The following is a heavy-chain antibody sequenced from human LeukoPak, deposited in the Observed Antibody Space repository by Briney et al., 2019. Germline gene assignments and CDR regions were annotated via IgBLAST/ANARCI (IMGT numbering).Heavy chain of an antibody. D-gene: IGHD2-2*01. J-gene: IGHJ6*03. CDR3: ARGYCTGTSCPLYYYMDV. CDR2: IIPIFGTA. V-gene: IGHV1-69*05. Sequence: SVKVSCKASGGTFSSYAISWVRQAPGQGLEWMGGIIPIFGTANYAQKFQGRVTITTDESTSTAYMELSSLRSEDTAVYYCARGYCTGTSCPLYYYMDVWGKGTTVTVSS. CDR1: GGTFSSYA.